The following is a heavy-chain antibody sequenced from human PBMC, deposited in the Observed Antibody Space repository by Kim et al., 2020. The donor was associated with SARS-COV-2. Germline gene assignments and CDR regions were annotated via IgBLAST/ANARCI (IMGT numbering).Heavy chain of an antibody. J-gene: IGHJ4*02. D-gene: IGHD3-9*01. CDR1: GYSFTSYW. V-gene: IGHV5-51*01. CDR2: IYPGDSDT. Sequence: GESLKISCKGSGYSFTSYWIGWVRQMPGKGLEWMGTIYPGDSDTRYSPSFQGQVTISADKSISTAYLQWSSLKASDTAMYYCARLRHYDILTGYYSRCYFDYWGQGTLVTVSS. CDR3: ARLRHYDILTGYYSRCYFDY.